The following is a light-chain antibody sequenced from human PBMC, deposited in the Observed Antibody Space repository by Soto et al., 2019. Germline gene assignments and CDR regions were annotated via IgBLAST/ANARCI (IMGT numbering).Light chain of an antibody. Sequence: QLVLTQSPSASASLGASVKLTCTLDSGHSSYAIAWHQQQPEKGPRYLMKLNSDGSHSKGDGIPDRFSGSSSGAERYLTISSLQSEDEADYYCQTWETGIRVVFGGGTKLTVL. CDR1: SGHSSYA. V-gene: IGLV4-69*01. CDR2: LNSDGSH. J-gene: IGLJ2*01. CDR3: QTWETGIRVV.